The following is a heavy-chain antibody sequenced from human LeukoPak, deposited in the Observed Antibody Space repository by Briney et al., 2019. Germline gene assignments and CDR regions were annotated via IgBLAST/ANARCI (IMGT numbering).Heavy chain of an antibody. V-gene: IGHV3-74*01. CDR1: GFTFSSYW. J-gene: IGHJ6*02. CDR2: INSDGSST. CDR3: ARGEITYYYDSSGYYRNGYYYGMDV. Sequence: GGSLRLSCAASGFTFSSYWMHWVRHAPGKGLVWVSRINSDGSSTSYADSVKGRFTISRDNAKNTLYLQMNSLGAEDTAVYYCARGEITYYYDSSGYYRNGYYYGMDVWGQGTTVTVSS. D-gene: IGHD3-22*01.